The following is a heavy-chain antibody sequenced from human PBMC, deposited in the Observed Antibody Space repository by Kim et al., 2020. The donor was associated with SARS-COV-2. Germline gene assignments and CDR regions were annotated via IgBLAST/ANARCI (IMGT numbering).Heavy chain of an antibody. CDR3: ARDGGDGYNPFSFDY. V-gene: IGHV1-69*04. CDR2: IIPILGIA. Sequence: SVKVSCKASGGTFSSYAISWVRQAPGQGLEWMGRIIPILGIANYAQKFQGRVTITADKSTSTAYMELSSLRSEDTAVYYCARDGGDGYNPFSFDYWGQGTLVTVSS. CDR1: GGTFSSYA. J-gene: IGHJ4*02. D-gene: IGHD3-16*01.